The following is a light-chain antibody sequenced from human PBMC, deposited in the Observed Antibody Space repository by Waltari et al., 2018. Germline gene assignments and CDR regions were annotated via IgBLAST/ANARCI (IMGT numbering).Light chain of an antibody. J-gene: IGKJ1*01. V-gene: IGKV3-20*01. CDR2: GAS. CDR1: QIVSSNY. CDR3: QQYATSWT. Sequence: EIVLTQSPGTLSFSPGERATLSCRASQIVSSNYLAWYQQKPGQAPRLLIYGASSRATGIPDRFSGSGSGTDFTLTISRLEPEDFAVYYCQQYATSWTFGQGTTV.